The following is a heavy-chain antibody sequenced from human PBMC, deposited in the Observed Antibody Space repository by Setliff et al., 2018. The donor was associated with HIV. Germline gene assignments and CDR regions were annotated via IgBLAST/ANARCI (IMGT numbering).Heavy chain of an antibody. J-gene: IGHJ3*02. CDR2: IYYSGST. D-gene: IGHD6-19*01. Sequence: SETLSLTCTVSGGSISSADYYWSWIRQPPGKGLEWIGYIYYSGSTNYNPSLKSRITISLETSRNQFSLRVTSVTATDTAVYYCTRQSPVAGSGAFDIWGQGTMVTVSS. V-gene: IGHV4-30-4*08. CDR1: GGSISSADYY. CDR3: TRQSPVAGSGAFDI.